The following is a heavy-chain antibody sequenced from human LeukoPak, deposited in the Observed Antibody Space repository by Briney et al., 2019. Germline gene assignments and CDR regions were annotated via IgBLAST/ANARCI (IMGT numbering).Heavy chain of an antibody. V-gene: IGHV3-13*05. CDR2: IGTAGDP. CDR1: GFTFSSYD. J-gene: IGHJ4*02. CDR3: ARDRLGYCSGGSCYPDY. D-gene: IGHD2-15*01. Sequence: GGSLRLSCAASGFTFSSYDMHWVRQATGKGLEWVSAIGTAGDPYYPGSVKGRFTISRENAKNSLYLQMNSLRAEDTAVYYCARDRLGYCSGGSCYPDYWGQGTLVTVSS.